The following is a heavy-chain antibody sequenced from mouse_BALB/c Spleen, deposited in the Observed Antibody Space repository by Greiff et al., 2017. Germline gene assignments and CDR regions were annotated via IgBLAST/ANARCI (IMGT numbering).Heavy chain of an antibody. Sequence: EVHLVESGGGLVQPGGSRKLSCAASGFTFSSFGMHWVRQAPEKGLEWVAYISSGSSTIYYADTVKGRFTISRDNPKNTLFLQMTSLRSEDTAMYYCARGPYDGYYYYAMDYWGQGTSVTVSS. V-gene: IGHV5-17*02. D-gene: IGHD2-3*01. CDR2: ISSGSSTI. J-gene: IGHJ4*01. CDR1: GFTFSSFG. CDR3: ARGPYDGYYYYAMDY.